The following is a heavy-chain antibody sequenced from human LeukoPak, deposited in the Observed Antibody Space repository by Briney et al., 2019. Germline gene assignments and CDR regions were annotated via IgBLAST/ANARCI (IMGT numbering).Heavy chain of an antibody. Sequence: GSLRLSCAASGFTFSSYWMSWVRQAPGKGLEWVANIKQDGSEKYYVDSVKGRFTISRDNAKNSLYLQMNSLRAEDTAVYYCAREGVAVAKYYYYGMDVWGQGTTVTVSS. CDR3: AREGVAVAKYYYYGMDV. CDR1: GFTFSSYW. CDR2: IKQDGSEK. J-gene: IGHJ6*02. V-gene: IGHV3-7*01. D-gene: IGHD6-19*01.